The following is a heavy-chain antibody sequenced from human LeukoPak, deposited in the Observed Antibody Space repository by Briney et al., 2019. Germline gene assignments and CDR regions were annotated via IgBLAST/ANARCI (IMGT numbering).Heavy chain of an antibody. CDR1: GFTFSDYG. V-gene: IGHV3-30*03. J-gene: IGHJ4*02. Sequence: QPGRSLRLSCVASGFTFSDYGIHWVRQAPGKRLEWVAVISYDGRKMKYADSVKGRFTISRDNSKDTLSLHMNTLRTEDTAVYYCTRDYYDSSGYYYLPDYWGQGTLVTVSS. D-gene: IGHD3-22*01. CDR2: ISYDGRKM. CDR3: TRDYYDSSGYYYLPDY.